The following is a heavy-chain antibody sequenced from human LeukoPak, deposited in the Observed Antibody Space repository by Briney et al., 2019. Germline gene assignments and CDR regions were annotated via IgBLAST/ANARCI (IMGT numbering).Heavy chain of an antibody. Sequence: ASVNVSCKASGYTFTSYGISWVRQAPGQGLEWMGWISAYNGNTNYAQKLQGRVTMTTDTSTSTAYMELRSLRSDDTAVYYCARDSLYGSGSYLPDYWGQGTLVTVSS. CDR2: ISAYNGNT. V-gene: IGHV1-18*01. CDR1: GYTFTSYG. CDR3: ARDSLYGSGSYLPDY. D-gene: IGHD3-10*01. J-gene: IGHJ4*02.